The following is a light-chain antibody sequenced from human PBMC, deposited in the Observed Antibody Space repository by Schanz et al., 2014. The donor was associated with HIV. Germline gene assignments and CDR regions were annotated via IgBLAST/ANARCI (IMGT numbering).Light chain of an antibody. V-gene: IGLV2-8*01. CDR1: SSDVGGYYY. J-gene: IGLJ2*01. Sequence: QSALTQPPSASGSPGQSVNISCTGTSSDVGGYYYVSWYQQHPGKAPKLMIYEVSKRPSGVPDRFSGSKSGNTASLTISGLQAEDEADYFCQSYDRGLNAVVFGGGTKLTVL. CDR3: QSYDRGLNAVV. CDR2: EVS.